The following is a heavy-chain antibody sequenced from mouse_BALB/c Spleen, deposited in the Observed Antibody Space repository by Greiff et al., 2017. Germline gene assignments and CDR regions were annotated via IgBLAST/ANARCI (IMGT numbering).Heavy chain of an antibody. CDR1: GFSLTSYD. Sequence: VQLQESGPGLVAPSQSLSITCTVSGFSLTSYDISWIRQPPGKGLEWLGVIWTGGGTNYNSAFMSRLSISKDNSKSQVFLKMNSLQTDDTAIYYCVRGEFDYWGQGTTLTVSS. J-gene: IGHJ2*01. CDR2: IWTGGGT. CDR3: VRGEFDY. V-gene: IGHV2-9-2*01.